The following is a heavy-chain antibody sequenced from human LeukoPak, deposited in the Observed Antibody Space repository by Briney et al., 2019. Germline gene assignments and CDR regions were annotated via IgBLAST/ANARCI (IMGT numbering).Heavy chain of an antibody. CDR2: IYYSGST. CDR3: AKTYSRESGYDFFFHY. V-gene: IGHV4-59*01. CDR1: GGSISSYY. Sequence: SETLSLTCTVSGGSISSYYWSWIRQPPGKGLEWIGYIYYSGSTNYNPSLKSRVTISVDTSKNQFSLKLSSVTAADTAVYYCAKTYSRESGYDFFFHYWGQGTRVTVSS. D-gene: IGHD5-12*01. J-gene: IGHJ4*02.